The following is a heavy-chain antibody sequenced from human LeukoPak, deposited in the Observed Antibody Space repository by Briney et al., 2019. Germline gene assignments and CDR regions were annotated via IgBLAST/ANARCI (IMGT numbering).Heavy chain of an antibody. CDR1: GFTFSSYG. CDR2: IWNDASHD. D-gene: IGHD6-13*01. J-gene: IGHJ4*02. CDR3: ATGFARAGYSGYDY. V-gene: IGHV3-33*01. Sequence: GRSLRLSCAASGFTFSSYGMHWVRQAPGKGLEWVAVIWNDASHDNYVDSVKGRFTISRDTSKNTLSLQMNSLRAEDTAVYYCATGFARAGYSGYDYWGQGTLVTVSS.